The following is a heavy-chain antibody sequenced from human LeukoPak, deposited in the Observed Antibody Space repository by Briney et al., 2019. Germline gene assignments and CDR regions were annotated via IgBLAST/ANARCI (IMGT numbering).Heavy chain of an antibody. D-gene: IGHD1-26*01. CDR2: IYSGGST. CDR3: AREEPWELLPV. Sequence: GGSLRLSCAASGFTVSSNYMSWVRQAPGKGLEWVSVIYSGGSTYYADSVEGRFTISRDNSKNTLYLQMNSLRAEDTAVYYCAREEPWELLPVWGQGTLVTVSS. J-gene: IGHJ4*02. CDR1: GFTVSSNY. V-gene: IGHV3-53*01.